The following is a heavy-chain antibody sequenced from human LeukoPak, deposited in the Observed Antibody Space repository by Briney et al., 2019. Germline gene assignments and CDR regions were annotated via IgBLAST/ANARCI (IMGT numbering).Heavy chain of an antibody. J-gene: IGHJ4*02. Sequence: PGGSLRLSCAASGFTFSSYAMSWVRQAPGKGLEWVSAISGSGGSTYYADSVKGRFTISRDNSKNTLYLQMNSLRAEDTAVYYCAKDLVYLGATIPFYYFDYWGQGTLVTVSS. CDR3: AKDLVYLGATIPFYYFDY. CDR1: GFTFSSYA. V-gene: IGHV3-23*01. D-gene: IGHD5-12*01. CDR2: ISGSGGST.